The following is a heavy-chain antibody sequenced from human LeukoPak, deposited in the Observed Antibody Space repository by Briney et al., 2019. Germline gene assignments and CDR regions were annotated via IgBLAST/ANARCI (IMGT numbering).Heavy chain of an antibody. CDR2: ISSSGSTI. CDR3: ARGSIAAAGTYDY. V-gene: IGHV3-11*01. D-gene: IGHD6-13*01. Sequence: GGSLRLSCAATGVTFSDYYMSLIRQAPGKGLEWVSYISSSGSTIYYADSVKGRFTISRDNAKNSLYLQMNSLRAEDTAVYYCARGSIAAAGTYDYWGQGTLVTVSS. CDR1: GVTFSDYY. J-gene: IGHJ4*02.